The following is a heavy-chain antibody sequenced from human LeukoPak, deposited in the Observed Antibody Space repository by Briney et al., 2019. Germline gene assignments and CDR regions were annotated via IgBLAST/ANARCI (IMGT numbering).Heavy chain of an antibody. CDR2: INPNSGGT. D-gene: IGHD2-2*01. Sequence: ASVKVSCKASGDTFSSYAISWLRQAPGQGLEWMGWINPNSGGTNYAQKFQGRVTMTRDTSISTAYMELSRLRSDDTAVYYCARVFGPAAMRAYYYYGMDVWGQGTTVTVSS. CDR3: ARVFGPAAMRAYYYYGMDV. V-gene: IGHV1-2*02. CDR1: GDTFSSYA. J-gene: IGHJ6*02.